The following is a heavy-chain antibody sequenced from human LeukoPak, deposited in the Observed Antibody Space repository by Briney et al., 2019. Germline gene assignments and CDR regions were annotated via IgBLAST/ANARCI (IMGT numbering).Heavy chain of an antibody. V-gene: IGHV3-7*01. Sequence: PGGSLRLSCAASGFGFSNFWMSWVRQAPGKGPEWVANIKEDGSLKNYVDSVEGRFTVSRDNAKNTLYLQMNSLRAEDTAVYYCARDYSSSWYWFDPWGQGTLVTVSS. D-gene: IGHD6-13*01. J-gene: IGHJ5*02. CDR3: ARDYSSSWYWFDP. CDR2: IKEDGSLK. CDR1: GFGFSNFW.